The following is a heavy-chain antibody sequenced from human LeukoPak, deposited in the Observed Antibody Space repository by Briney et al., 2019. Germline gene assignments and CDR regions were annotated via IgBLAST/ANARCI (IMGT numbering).Heavy chain of an antibody. J-gene: IGHJ3*02. CDR3: ARGVKTVTTPDAFDI. CDR2: IKQDGSEK. V-gene: IGHV3-7*01. Sequence: PGGSLRLSCAASGFTFSSFWMTWLRQAPGKGLEWVANIKQDGSEKYYVDSVRGRFTISRDNAKNSLYLQMNSLRAEDTAVYYCARGVKTVTTPDAFDIWGQGTMVTVSS. D-gene: IGHD4-17*01. CDR1: GFTFSSFW.